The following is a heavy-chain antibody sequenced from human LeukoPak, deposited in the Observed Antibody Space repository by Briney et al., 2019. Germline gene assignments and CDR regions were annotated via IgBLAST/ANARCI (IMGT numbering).Heavy chain of an antibody. Sequence: GGSLRLSCAASGFTFSSYAMSWVRQAPGKGLEWVSAISGSGGSTYYADSVKGRFTISRDNSKNTLYLQMNSLRAEDTAVHYCARGFVEYSSSPRVDYWGQGTLVTVSS. D-gene: IGHD6-6*01. CDR3: ARGFVEYSSSPRVDY. CDR1: GFTFSSYA. J-gene: IGHJ4*02. CDR2: ISGSGGST. V-gene: IGHV3-23*01.